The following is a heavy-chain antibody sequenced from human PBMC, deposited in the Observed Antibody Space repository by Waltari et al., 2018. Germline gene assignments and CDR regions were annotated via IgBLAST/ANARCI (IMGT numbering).Heavy chain of an antibody. Sequence: QVQLVESGGGVVQPGRSLRVSCAASGFTFSNYAMHWVRQAPGKGLGWVALFSVDGINEYYAAAVRGRFTISRDNSKNSLYLQMNRLRAEDTAVYYCARVQAWSMILVVVTHFDSWGQGTLVTVSS. J-gene: IGHJ4*02. D-gene: IGHD3-22*01. CDR1: GFTFSNYA. CDR2: FSVDGINE. V-gene: IGHV3-30*01. CDR3: ARVQAWSMILVVVTHFDS.